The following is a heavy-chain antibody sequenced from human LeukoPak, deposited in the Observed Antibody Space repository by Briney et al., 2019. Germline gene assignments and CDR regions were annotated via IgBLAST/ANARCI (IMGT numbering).Heavy chain of an antibody. D-gene: IGHD3-22*01. Sequence: SETLSLTCAVYGGSFSDYYWSWIRQPPGEGLEWIGEINHSGSTNYNPSLKSRVTISIDTSKNQFSLKLSSVTAADTAVYYCARVTTYYYDSSDAFDIWGQGTMVTVSS. CDR2: INHSGST. CDR3: ARVTTYYYDSSDAFDI. V-gene: IGHV4-34*01. CDR1: GGSFSDYY. J-gene: IGHJ3*02.